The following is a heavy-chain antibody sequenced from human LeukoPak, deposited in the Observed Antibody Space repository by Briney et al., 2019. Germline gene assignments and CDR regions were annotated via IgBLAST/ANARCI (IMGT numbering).Heavy chain of an antibody. Sequence: PSETLSLTCAVYGGSFSGYYWSWIRQPPGKGLEWIGEINHSGSTNYNPSLKSRVTISVDTSKNQFSLKLSSVTAADTAVYYCARARYSGSYYPSWGQGTLVIVSS. CDR1: GGSFSGYY. CDR2: INHSGST. V-gene: IGHV4-34*01. D-gene: IGHD1-26*01. CDR3: ARARYSGSYYPS. J-gene: IGHJ5*02.